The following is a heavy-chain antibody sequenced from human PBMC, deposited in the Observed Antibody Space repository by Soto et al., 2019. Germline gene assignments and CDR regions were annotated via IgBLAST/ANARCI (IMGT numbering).Heavy chain of an antibody. Sequence: ASVKVSCKASGYTFSNYGVNWVRQAPGQGLEWMGWISPYNGKTTYAQKVQGRVTMTTDTSTSTAYMELRGLRSDDTAVYYCARVDDYVWGSFRPWGQGTQVTVSS. J-gene: IGHJ4*02. CDR3: ARVDDYVWGSFRP. V-gene: IGHV1-18*01. CDR2: ISPYNGKT. CDR1: GYTFSNYG. D-gene: IGHD3-16*02.